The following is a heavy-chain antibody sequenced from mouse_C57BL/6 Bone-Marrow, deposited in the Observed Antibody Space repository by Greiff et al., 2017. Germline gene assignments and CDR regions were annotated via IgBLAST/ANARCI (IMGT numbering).Heavy chain of an antibody. CDR1: GYTFTSYW. Sequence: QVHVKQPGAELVRPGSSVKLSCKASGYTFTSYWMDWVKQRPGQGLEWIGNIYPSDSETHYNQKFKDKATLTVDKSSSTAYMQLSSLTSEDSAVYYCARSGDGPFAYWGQGTLVTVSA. CDR3: ARSGDGPFAY. CDR2: IYPSDSET. D-gene: IGHD1-1*01. J-gene: IGHJ3*01. V-gene: IGHV1-61*01.